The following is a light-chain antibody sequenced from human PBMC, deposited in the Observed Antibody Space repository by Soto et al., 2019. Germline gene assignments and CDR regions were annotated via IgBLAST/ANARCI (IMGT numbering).Light chain of an antibody. J-gene: IGKJ4*01. CDR1: QSINIW. CDR3: QQYNSYSRS. V-gene: IGKV1-5*01. CDR2: DAS. Sequence: DIQITQSPSTLSASVGDRVTITCRASQSINIWLAWYQQKPGKAPKLLIYDASSLQSGVPSRFRGSTSGTESTLTISSLQPDDFATYYCQQYNSYSRSFGGGTKVDIK.